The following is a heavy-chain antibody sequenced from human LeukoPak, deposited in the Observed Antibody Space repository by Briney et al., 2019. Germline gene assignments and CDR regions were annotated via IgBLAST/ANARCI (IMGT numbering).Heavy chain of an antibody. V-gene: IGHV3-30*02. CDR2: IRYDGSNK. CDR1: GFTFSSYG. J-gene: IGHJ4*02. CDR3: AKDSGGSYLVSEIDY. Sequence: GGSLRLSCAASGFTFSSYGMHWVRQAPGKGLEWVAFIRYDGSNKYYADSMKGRFTISRDNSKSTLYLQMSSLRPEDTAIYYCAKDSGGSYLVSEIDYWGQGTLVTVSS. D-gene: IGHD3-16*02.